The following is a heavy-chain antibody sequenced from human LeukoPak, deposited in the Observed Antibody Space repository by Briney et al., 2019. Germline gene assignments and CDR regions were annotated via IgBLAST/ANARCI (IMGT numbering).Heavy chain of an antibody. CDR1: GFTFSSYS. V-gene: IGHV3-21*01. Sequence: GGSLRLSCAASGFTFSSYSMNWVRQAPGKGLEWVSSISSSSSYIYYADSVKGRFTISRDNAKNSLYLQMNSLRAEDTAVYYCAREEVTPNYYYYMDVWGKGTTVTVSS. CDR2: ISSSSSYI. J-gene: IGHJ6*03. D-gene: IGHD4-11*01. CDR3: AREEVTPNYYYYMDV.